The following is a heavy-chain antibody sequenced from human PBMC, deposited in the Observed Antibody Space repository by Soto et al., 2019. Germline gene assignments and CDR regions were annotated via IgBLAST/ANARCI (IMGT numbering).Heavy chain of an antibody. J-gene: IGHJ6*02. CDR2: ISSSSSYI. Sequence: EVQLVESGGGLVKPGGSLRLSCAASGFTFSSYSMNWVRQAPGKGLEWVSSISSSSSYIYYADSVKGRFTISRDNAKNSLYLQMNSLRADDTAVYYCARVPHRYYGMDVWGPGTTVTVSS. V-gene: IGHV3-21*01. CDR3: ARVPHRYYGMDV. D-gene: IGHD3-16*02. CDR1: GFTFSSYS.